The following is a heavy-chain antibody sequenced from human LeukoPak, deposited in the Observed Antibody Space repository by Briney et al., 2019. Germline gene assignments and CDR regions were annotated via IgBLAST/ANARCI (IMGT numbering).Heavy chain of an antibody. CDR2: IYYSGST. CDR1: GGSISSYY. CDR3: ARYQRYGDYIDY. V-gene: IGHV4-59*01. Sequence: SETLSLTCTVSGGSISSYYWSWIRQPPGKELEWIGYIYYSGSTNYNPSLKSRVTISVDTSKNQFSLKLSSVTAADTAVYYCARYQRYGDYIDYWGQGTLVTVSS. D-gene: IGHD2-2*01. J-gene: IGHJ4*02.